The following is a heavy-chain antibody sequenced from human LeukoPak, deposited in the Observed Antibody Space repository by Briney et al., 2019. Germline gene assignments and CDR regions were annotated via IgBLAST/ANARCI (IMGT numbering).Heavy chain of an antibody. V-gene: IGHV3-11*04. CDR1: GFTFSDYY. CDR3: ARDRWSSTSYNDY. CDR2: ISSRGSTI. D-gene: IGHD2-2*01. J-gene: IGHJ4*02. Sequence: GGSLRLSCAASGFTFSDYYMSWMRQAPGKGLEGVSDISSRGSTIYFAVSVKGRFTISRDNTKNTLYLQRNSLRAEDTAGYYCARDRWSSTSYNDYWGQGTLVTVSS.